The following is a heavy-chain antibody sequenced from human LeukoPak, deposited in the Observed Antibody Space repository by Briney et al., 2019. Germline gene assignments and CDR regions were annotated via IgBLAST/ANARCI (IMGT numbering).Heavy chain of an antibody. J-gene: IGHJ3*02. CDR3: ARDRRTYYYDSKGIDI. V-gene: IGHV3-11*01. D-gene: IGHD3-22*01. CDR1: GFIFSDYY. Sequence: GGSLRLSCAASGFIFSDYYMSWIRQAPEKGLEWVSYISSSGSTIYYADSVKGRFTISRDNAKNSLYLQMNSLRAEDTAVYYCARDRRTYYYDSKGIDIWGQGTMVTVSS. CDR2: ISSSGSTI.